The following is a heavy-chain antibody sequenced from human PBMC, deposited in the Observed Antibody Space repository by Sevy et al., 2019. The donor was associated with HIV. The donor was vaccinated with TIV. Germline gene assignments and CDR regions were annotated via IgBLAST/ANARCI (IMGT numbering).Heavy chain of an antibody. D-gene: IGHD2-15*01. CDR1: GYTFTGYY. V-gene: IGHV1-2*02. J-gene: IGHJ3*02. Sequence: ASVKVSCKASGYTFTGYYMHWVRQAPGQGLEWMGWINPNSGGPNYAQRFQGRVTMTRDTSISTAYRERSRRRSDDTAVYYCARVKDIVVVVADDAFDIWGQGTMVTVSS. CDR2: INPNSGGP. CDR3: ARVKDIVVVVADDAFDI.